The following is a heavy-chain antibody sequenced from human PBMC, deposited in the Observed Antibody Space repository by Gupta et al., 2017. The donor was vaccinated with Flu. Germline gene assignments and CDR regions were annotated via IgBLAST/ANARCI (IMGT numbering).Heavy chain of an antibody. D-gene: IGHD1-26*01. Sequence: EVQLVESAGGLVKPGGSLRLSCAASGFTFSRYTMTWVRQTPGKGLDWVSSISSSSSFIYYADSVKGRFTISRDNAKNSLYLQMNSLRAEDTAVYYCARVDSDSYYQHWGQGTLVTVSS. CDR1: GFTFSRYT. V-gene: IGHV3-21*01. CDR2: ISSSSSFI. J-gene: IGHJ4*02. CDR3: ARVDSDSYYQH.